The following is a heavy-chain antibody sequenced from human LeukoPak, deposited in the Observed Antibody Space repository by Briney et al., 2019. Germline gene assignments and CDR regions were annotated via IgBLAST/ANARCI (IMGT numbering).Heavy chain of an antibody. CDR1: AYSFTTDW. V-gene: IGHV5-51*03. CDR2: IYPGDSRT. Sequence: KPGESLKISCKASAYSFTTDWIGWVRQMPGKGLEWMAVIYPGDSRTRYNPSFEGQISISADQSTSTAYLQWGSLKASDTAMYYCARPSQPLYHIDYWGQGTLVTVSS. D-gene: IGHD3-10*01. CDR3: ARPSQPLYHIDY. J-gene: IGHJ4*02.